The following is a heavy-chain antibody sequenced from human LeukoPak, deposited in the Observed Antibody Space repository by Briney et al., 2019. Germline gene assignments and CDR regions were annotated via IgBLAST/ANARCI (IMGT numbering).Heavy chain of an antibody. CDR1: GFIFSTYS. CDR2: ITGSYSHI. V-gene: IGHV3-21*01. D-gene: IGHD3-22*01. Sequence: PGGSLRLSCAASGFIFSTYSMNWVRQAPGEGLEWVSSITGSYSHIYYADSVKGRFTISRDNAKNSLYLQMNSLRAEDTAVYYCARGAEYYYDSSGYFPFDYWGQGTLVTVSS. CDR3: ARGAEYYYDSSGYFPFDY. J-gene: IGHJ4*02.